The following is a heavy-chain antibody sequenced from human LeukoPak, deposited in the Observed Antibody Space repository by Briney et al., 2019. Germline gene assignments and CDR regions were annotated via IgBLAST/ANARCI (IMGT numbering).Heavy chain of an antibody. J-gene: IGHJ3*02. V-gene: IGHV3-74*01. CDR2: INSDGSST. CDR3: ARDIYYYDSSGYYIETYAFDI. CDR1: GFTFSSYW. D-gene: IGHD3-22*01. Sequence: GGSLRLSCAASGFTFSSYWMTWVRQAPGEGLVWVSRINSDGSSTDYADSVRGRFTVSRDNAQNTLFLQMNSLRAEDTAVYYCARDIYYYDSSGYYIETYAFDIWGQGTMVTVSS.